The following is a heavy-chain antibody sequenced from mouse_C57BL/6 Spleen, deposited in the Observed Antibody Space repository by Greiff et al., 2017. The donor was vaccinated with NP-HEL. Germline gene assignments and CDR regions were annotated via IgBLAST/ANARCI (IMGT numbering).Heavy chain of an antibody. Sequence: QVQLQQPGAELVRPGTSVKLSCKASGYTFTSYWMHWVKQRPGQGLEWIGVIDPSDSYTNYNQKFKGKATLTVDTSSSTAYMQLSSLTSEDSAVYYCATKNNYDGGSYWYFDVWGTGTTVTVSS. J-gene: IGHJ1*03. CDR2: IDPSDSYT. V-gene: IGHV1-59*01. CDR1: GYTFTSYW. CDR3: ATKNNYDGGSYWYFDV. D-gene: IGHD2-4*01.